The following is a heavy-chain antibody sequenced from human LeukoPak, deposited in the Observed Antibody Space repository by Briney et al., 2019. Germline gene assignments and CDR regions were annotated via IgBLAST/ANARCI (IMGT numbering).Heavy chain of an antibody. CDR1: EYTFTSYY. CDR3: AREYIGAGVPFDY. J-gene: IGHJ4*02. Sequence: ASVKVSCKASEYTFTSYYMHWVRQAPGQGLEWMGIINPSGGSTSYAQKFQGRVTMTRDMSTSTVYMELSSLRSEDTAVYYCAREYIGAGVPFDYWGQGTLVTVSS. CDR2: INPSGGST. V-gene: IGHV1-46*01. D-gene: IGHD3-10*01.